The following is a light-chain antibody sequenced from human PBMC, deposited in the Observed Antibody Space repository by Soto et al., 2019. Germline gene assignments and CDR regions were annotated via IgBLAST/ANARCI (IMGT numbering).Light chain of an antibody. V-gene: IGKV3-20*01. CDR2: GAF. CDR1: QSVSSAY. J-gene: IGKJ5*01. CDR3: QQHGQWPIT. Sequence: ELVLTQSPGTLSLSPGERATLSCRASQSVSSAYSAWYQQKPGQAPRLLIYGAFSRATDIPDRFSGSGSGTEFTLTISSLQPEDWATYYCQQHGQWPITFGQGTRLE.